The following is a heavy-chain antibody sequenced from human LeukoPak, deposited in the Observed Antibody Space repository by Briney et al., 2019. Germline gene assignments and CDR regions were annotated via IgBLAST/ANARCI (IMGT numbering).Heavy chain of an antibody. CDR3: ARQGSYFDY. CDR1: GYSFTNYW. V-gene: IGHV5-51*01. Sequence: HGESLKISCKGSGYSFTNYWIGWVRQMPGKGLEWMGIIYPGDSDIRYSPSFRGQVTISADKSISTAYLQWSSLKASGTAMYYCARQGSYFDYWAQGTLVTVSS. J-gene: IGHJ4*02. CDR2: IYPGDSDI.